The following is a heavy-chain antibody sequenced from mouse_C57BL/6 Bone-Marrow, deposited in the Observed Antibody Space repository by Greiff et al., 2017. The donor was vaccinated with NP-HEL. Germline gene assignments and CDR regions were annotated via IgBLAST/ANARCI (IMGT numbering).Heavy chain of an antibody. CDR3: ARGEKLGLAY. J-gene: IGHJ3*01. CDR2: IYPSDSET. CDR1: GYTFTSYW. V-gene: IGHV1-61*01. D-gene: IGHD4-1*01. Sequence: QVQLHQPGAELVRPGSSVKLSCKASGYTFTSYWMDWVKQRPGQGLEWIGNIYPSDSETHYNQKFKDKATLTVDKSSSTAYMQLSSLTSEDSAVYYCARGEKLGLAYWGQGTLVTVSA.